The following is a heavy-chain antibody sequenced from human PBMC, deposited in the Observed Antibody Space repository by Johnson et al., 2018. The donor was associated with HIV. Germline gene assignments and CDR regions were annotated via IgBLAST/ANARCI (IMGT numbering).Heavy chain of an antibody. CDR1: GFTLGSYW. D-gene: IGHD4-23*01. V-gene: IGHV3-7*01. J-gene: IGHJ3*02. CDR2: IKQDGSEK. Sequence: EVQLVESGGGLVQPGGSLRLSCAASGFTLGSYWMTWVRQAPGKGLEWVANIKQDGSEKYYVDSVKGRFTISRDNAKNSLYLHMNSLRAEDTAVYYCAKEGRGNPMGAFDIWGQGTMVTVSS. CDR3: AKEGRGNPMGAFDI.